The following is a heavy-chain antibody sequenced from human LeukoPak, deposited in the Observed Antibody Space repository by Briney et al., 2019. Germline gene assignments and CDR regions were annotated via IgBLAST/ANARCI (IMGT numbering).Heavy chain of an antibody. CDR1: GFTFSSYA. CDR2: ISGSGGST. V-gene: IGHV3-23*01. D-gene: IGHD3-3*01. J-gene: IGHJ6*03. CDR3: AKDLNEVTIFGVVILGCMDV. Sequence: GGSLRLSCAASGFTFSSYAMSWVRQAPGKGLEWVSAISGSGGSTYNADSVKGRFTTSRDNSKNTLYLQMNSLRAEDTAVYYCAKDLNEVTIFGVVILGCMDVWGKGTTVTVSS.